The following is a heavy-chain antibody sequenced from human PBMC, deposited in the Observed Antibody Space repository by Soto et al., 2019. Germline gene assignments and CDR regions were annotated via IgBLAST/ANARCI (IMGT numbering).Heavy chain of an antibody. V-gene: IGHV1-69*13. Sequence: SAKAPCRAPGSTFSSNAISRVRLPTGKGLEWMGGIIPIFGTANYAQKFQGRVTITADESTSTAYMELSSLRSEDTAVYYCARVSSSSWLYYYYGMDVWGQGTTVSVSS. D-gene: IGHD6-13*01. CDR3: ARVSSSSWLYYYYGMDV. CDR2: IIPIFGTA. CDR1: GSTFSSNA. J-gene: IGHJ6*02.